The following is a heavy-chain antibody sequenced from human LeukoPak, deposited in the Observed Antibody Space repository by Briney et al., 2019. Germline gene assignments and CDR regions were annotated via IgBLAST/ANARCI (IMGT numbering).Heavy chain of an antibody. CDR3: AKGIYGDPNWFDP. V-gene: IGHV4-30-4*01. CDR1: GGSISSGDYY. J-gene: IGHJ5*02. CDR2: IYYSGST. Sequence: SQTLSLTCTVSGGSISSGDYYWSWIPQPPGKALEWIGYIYYSGSTYYNPSLKSRVTISVDTSKNQFSLKLSSVTAADTAVYYCAKGIYGDPNWFDPWGQGTLVTVSS. D-gene: IGHD4-17*01.